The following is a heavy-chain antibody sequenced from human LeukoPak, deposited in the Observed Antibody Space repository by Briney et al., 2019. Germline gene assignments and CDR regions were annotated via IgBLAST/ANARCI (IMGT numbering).Heavy chain of an antibody. D-gene: IGHD6-19*01. Sequence: SETLSLTCTVSGGSISSYYWSWIRQPPGKGLEWIGYIYYSGSTNYNPSLKSRVTISVDTSKNQFSLKLSSVTAADTAVYYCARGVAGIAVAGSAYYYYYGMDVWGQGTTVTVSS. CDR1: GGSISSYY. J-gene: IGHJ6*02. CDR3: ARGVAGIAVAGSAYYYYYGMDV. V-gene: IGHV4-59*01. CDR2: IYYSGST.